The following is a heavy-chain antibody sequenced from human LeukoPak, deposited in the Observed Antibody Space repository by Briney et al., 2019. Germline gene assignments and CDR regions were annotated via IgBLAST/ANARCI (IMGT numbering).Heavy chain of an antibody. Sequence: GRSLRLSCAASGFTVTNAWFHWVRQAPAKGLEWVGRIKSKTDGGTTDYAAPVKGRFSISRDDSKNTLSLQMNSLKTEDTAVYYCIRRYCTNGVCYFDYWGQGTLVTVSS. V-gene: IGHV3-15*01. CDR3: IRRYCTNGVCYFDY. CDR1: GFTVTNAW. J-gene: IGHJ4*02. D-gene: IGHD2-8*01. CDR2: IKSKTDGGTT.